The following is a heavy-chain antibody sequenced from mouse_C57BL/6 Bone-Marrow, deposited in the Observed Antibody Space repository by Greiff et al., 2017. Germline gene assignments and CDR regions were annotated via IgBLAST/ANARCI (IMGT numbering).Heavy chain of an antibody. CDR1: GYTFTSYW. V-gene: IGHV1-64*01. J-gene: IGHJ2*01. Sequence: QVQLQQPGAELVKPGASVKLSCKASGYTFTSYWMHWVKQRPGQGLEWIGMIHPNSGSTNYNEKFKSQATLTVDKSSSTAYMQLSSLTSEDSAVYYCAREGDGYDFDYWGQGTTLTVSS. D-gene: IGHD2-3*01. CDR3: AREGDGYDFDY. CDR2: IHPNSGST.